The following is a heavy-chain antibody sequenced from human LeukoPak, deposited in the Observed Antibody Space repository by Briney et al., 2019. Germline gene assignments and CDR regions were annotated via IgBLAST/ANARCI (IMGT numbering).Heavy chain of an antibody. CDR3: ASSYSGYDWSDYYYYYMDV. CDR2: IYYSGST. V-gene: IGHV4-39*01. Sequence: SETLSLTCTVSGGSISSSSYYWGWIRHPPGKGLEWIGSIYYSGSTYYNPSLKSRVTISVDTSKNQFSLKLSSVTAADTAVYYCASSYSGYDWSDYYYYYMDVWGKGTTVTVSS. CDR1: GGSISSSSYY. D-gene: IGHD5-12*01. J-gene: IGHJ6*03.